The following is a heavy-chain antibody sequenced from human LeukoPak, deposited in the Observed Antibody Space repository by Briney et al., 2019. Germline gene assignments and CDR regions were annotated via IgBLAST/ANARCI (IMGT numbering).Heavy chain of an antibody. D-gene: IGHD6-19*01. Sequence: GGSLRLSCAASGFTFDDYAMHWVRHAPGKGLEWVSGISWNSGVIGYADSVKGRFTISSDNAENSLYLQMNSLRPEDTALYYCAKGRGWYSPDYWGQGTLVTVSS. CDR1: GFTFDDYA. V-gene: IGHV3-9*01. J-gene: IGHJ4*02. CDR3: AKGRGWYSPDY. CDR2: ISWNSGVI.